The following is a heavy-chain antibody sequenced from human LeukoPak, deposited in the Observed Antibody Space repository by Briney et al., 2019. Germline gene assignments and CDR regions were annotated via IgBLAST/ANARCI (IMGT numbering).Heavy chain of an antibody. V-gene: IGHV3-21*01. Sequence: GGSLRLSCAASGFTFISYGMTWVRQAPGMGLEWVSSISGSSSYIYYADSMKGRFTISRDNAKNSLYLQMNSLRAEDTAVYYCARGEGYCSGNSCYSVFDIWGQGTMVTVSS. CDR2: ISGSSSYI. D-gene: IGHD2-2*02. J-gene: IGHJ3*02. CDR1: GFTFISYG. CDR3: ARGEGYCSGNSCYSVFDI.